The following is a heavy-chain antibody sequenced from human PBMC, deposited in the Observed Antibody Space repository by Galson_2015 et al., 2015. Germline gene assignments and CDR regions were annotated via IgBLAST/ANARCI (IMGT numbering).Heavy chain of an antibody. Sequence: QSGAEVKKPGESLKISCKGSGYSFTSYWIGWVRQMPGKGLEWMGIIYPGDSDTRYSPSFQGQVTISADKSISTAYLQWSSLKASDTAMYYCARHHCSSTSCYKWHWYFDLWGRGTLVTVSS. V-gene: IGHV5-51*01. CDR3: ARHHCSSTSCYKWHWYFDL. D-gene: IGHD2-2*02. CDR1: GYSFTSYW. CDR2: IYPGDSDT. J-gene: IGHJ2*01.